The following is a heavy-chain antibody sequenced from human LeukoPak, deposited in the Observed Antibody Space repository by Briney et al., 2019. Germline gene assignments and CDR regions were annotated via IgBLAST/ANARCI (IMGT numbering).Heavy chain of an antibody. CDR2: IKQGGSEK. D-gene: IGHD5-18*01. Sequence: GALRLSCAASGFTFSSYWMSWVRQAPGKGLEWVANIKQGGSEKYYVDSVKGRFTISRDNAKNSLYLQMNSLRAEDTALYYCAKEGSTAMVSRYFDYWGQGTLVTVSS. J-gene: IGHJ4*02. CDR3: AKEGSTAMVSRYFDY. V-gene: IGHV3-7*03. CDR1: GFTFSSYW.